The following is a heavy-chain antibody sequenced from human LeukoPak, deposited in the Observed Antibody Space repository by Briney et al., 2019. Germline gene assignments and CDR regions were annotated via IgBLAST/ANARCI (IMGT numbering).Heavy chain of an antibody. Sequence: GASVKVSCKASGYTFSSYAISWVRRAPGQGLEWMGWISGYDGNTNYAQKLQGRVTMTTDTSTSTAYMELRSLRSDDTAVYYCARGAVAGTRFYYFDHWGQGTLVTVSS. CDR2: ISGYDGNT. J-gene: IGHJ4*02. CDR1: GYTFSSYA. D-gene: IGHD6-19*01. V-gene: IGHV1-18*01. CDR3: ARGAVAGTRFYYFDH.